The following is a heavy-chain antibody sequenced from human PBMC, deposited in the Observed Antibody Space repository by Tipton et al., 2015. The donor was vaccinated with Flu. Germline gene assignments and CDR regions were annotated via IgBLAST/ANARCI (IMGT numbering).Heavy chain of an antibody. CDR2: IWYDGSNK. Sequence: RLSCAASGFTFSSYGMHWVRQAPGKGLEWVAVIWYDGSNKYYADSVKGRFTISRDNSKNTLYLQMNSLRAEDTAVYYCARGGTPGFVVVQSWFDPWGQGTLVTVSS. V-gene: IGHV3-33*08. J-gene: IGHJ5*02. CDR3: ARGGTPGFVVVQSWFDP. CDR1: GFTFSSYG. D-gene: IGHD2-2*01.